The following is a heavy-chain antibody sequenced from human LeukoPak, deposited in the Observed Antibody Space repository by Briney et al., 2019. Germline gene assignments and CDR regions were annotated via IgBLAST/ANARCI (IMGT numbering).Heavy chain of an antibody. D-gene: IGHD5-12*01. CDR2: IKSRTEGGTA. J-gene: IGHJ4*02. CDR1: GXSFSNAW. CDR3: STDGYPPRYFDY. V-gene: IGHV3-15*01. Sequence: GGSLRLFCAVSGXSFSNAWMSWVRQVPGKGLEWVGRIKSRTEGGTADYAAPVTGRFNISRDDSKSTLYLQMNSLKTEDTAVYYCSTDGYPPRYFDYWGQGTLVTVSS.